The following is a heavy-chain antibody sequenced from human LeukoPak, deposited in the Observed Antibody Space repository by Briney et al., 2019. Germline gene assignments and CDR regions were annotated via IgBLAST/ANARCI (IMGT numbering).Heavy chain of an antibody. V-gene: IGHV3-23*01. D-gene: IGHD3-10*01. J-gene: IGHJ4*02. CDR3: ALHKFGEPRFDY. CDR1: GFTFSSYA. Sequence: GGSLRLSCAASGFTFSSYAMSWVRQAPGKGLEWVSAISGSGGSTYYADSVKGRFTISRDNSKNALYLQTNSLRAEDTAVYYCALHKFGEPRFDYWGQGTLVTVSS. CDR2: ISGSGGST.